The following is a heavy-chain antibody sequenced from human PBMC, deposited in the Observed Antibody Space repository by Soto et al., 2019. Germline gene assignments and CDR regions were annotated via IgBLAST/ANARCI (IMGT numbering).Heavy chain of an antibody. V-gene: IGHV1-69*06. J-gene: IGHJ4*02. D-gene: IGHD3-22*01. Sequence: QVQLVQSGAEVKKPGSSVKVSCKASGGTFSSYAISWVRQAPGQGLEWMGGIIPIFGTANYAQKFQGRVTITADKSTSTAYMELSSLRSEDKDVYYCARLLFYYYDSSGKPSDDCWGQGTLVTVSS. CDR2: IIPIFGTA. CDR3: ARLLFYYYDSSGKPSDDC. CDR1: GGTFSSYA.